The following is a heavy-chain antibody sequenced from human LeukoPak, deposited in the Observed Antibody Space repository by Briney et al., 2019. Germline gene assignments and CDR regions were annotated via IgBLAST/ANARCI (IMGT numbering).Heavy chain of an antibody. CDR1: GYNFTNYW. Sequence: GESLKISCKGSGYNFTNYWIGWVRQMPGKGLEWMGLIYPGDSDTRYSPSFQGQVTISADKSISTAYLQWSGLKASDTAMYYRARRKDSSGYYGWGQGTLVTVSS. V-gene: IGHV5-51*01. D-gene: IGHD3-22*01. J-gene: IGHJ4*02. CDR2: IYPGDSDT. CDR3: ARRKDSSGYYG.